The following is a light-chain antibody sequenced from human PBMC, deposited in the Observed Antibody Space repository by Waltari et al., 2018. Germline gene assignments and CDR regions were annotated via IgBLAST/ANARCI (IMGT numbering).Light chain of an antibody. Sequence: EIVLTQSPATLSLSPGERATLPCRASQSVSSSLAWYQQKPGQAPRLLIYDASNRATGIPARFSGSGSGTDFTLTFSSLEPEDFAVYYCQQRSNWPIFTFGPGTKVDIK. CDR1: QSVSSS. CDR2: DAS. V-gene: IGKV3-11*01. J-gene: IGKJ3*01. CDR3: QQRSNWPIFT.